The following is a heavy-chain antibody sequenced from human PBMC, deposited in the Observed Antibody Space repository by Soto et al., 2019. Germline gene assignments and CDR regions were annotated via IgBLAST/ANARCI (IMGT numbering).Heavy chain of an antibody. D-gene: IGHD3-10*01. V-gene: IGHV4-34*01. J-gene: IGHJ4*02. CDR3: ARDPGLRSFDY. CDR2: INHSGST. Sequence: KPSETLSLTCAVYGGSFSGYYWSWIRQPPGKGLEWIGEINHSGSTNYNPSLKSRVTISVDTSKNQFSLKLSSVTAADTAVYYCARDPGLRSFDYWGQGTLVTVSS. CDR1: GGSFSGYY.